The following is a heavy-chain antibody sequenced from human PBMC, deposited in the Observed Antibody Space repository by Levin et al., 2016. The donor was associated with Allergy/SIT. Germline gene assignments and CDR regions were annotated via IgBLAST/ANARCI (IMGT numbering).Heavy chain of an antibody. CDR3: ARGRRPSYYYYGMDV. J-gene: IGHJ6*02. CDR2: MNPNNGNT. V-gene: IGHV1-8*01. Sequence: ASVKVSCKAFGYSFSTHEITWVRQASGQGLEWIGWMNPNNGNTDYAQKFQGRVTMTRNSSISTAYMELSSLRSEDTAVYYCARGRRPSYYYYGMDVWGQGSTVTVSS. CDR1: GYSFSTHE.